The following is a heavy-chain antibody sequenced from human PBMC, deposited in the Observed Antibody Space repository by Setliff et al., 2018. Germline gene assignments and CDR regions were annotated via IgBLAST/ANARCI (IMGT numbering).Heavy chain of an antibody. CDR3: ARDGISWLMWFDP. Sequence: ASVKVSCKASEYTFTAYYMHWVRQVPGRGLEWMGWINPTSGGTRYAQKFQGRVTMTRDTSISTAYMELSSLRSDDTAVYYCARDGISWLMWFDPWGQGTLVTVSS. CDR1: EYTFTAYY. J-gene: IGHJ5*02. V-gene: IGHV1-2*02. D-gene: IGHD3-16*01. CDR2: INPTSGGT.